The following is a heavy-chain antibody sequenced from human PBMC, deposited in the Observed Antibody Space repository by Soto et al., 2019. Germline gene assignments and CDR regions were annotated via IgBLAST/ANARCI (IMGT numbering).Heavy chain of an antibody. J-gene: IGHJ4*02. CDR3: ATIVAGSGTDYFDC. D-gene: IGHD3-10*01. Sequence: XDSLKVSRQCPGYRFSSYWIGWVLQMPGKGLEWMGIIYPGDPDTRYSPSFQGQVTISVDKSISTAYLQWISLKASDTAMHYCATIVAGSGTDYFDCWGQRTLVTVSS. CDR1: GYRFSSYW. V-gene: IGHV5-51*01. CDR2: IYPGDPDT.